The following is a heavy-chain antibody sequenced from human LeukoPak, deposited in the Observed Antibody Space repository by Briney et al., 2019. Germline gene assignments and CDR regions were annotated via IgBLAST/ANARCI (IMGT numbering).Heavy chain of an antibody. V-gene: IGHV5-51*01. CDR1: GYTFTNHW. CDR3: ARLDGYNYFDY. CDR2: IYPDDSDP. J-gene: IGHJ4*02. D-gene: IGHD5-24*01. Sequence: HGESLKISCKGSGYTFTNHWIGWVRQMPGKGLEWMAIIYPDDSDPRYSPSFQGHVTITADKSINTAYLQWSSLKASDTAMYYCARLDGYNYFDYWGQGTLVTVSS.